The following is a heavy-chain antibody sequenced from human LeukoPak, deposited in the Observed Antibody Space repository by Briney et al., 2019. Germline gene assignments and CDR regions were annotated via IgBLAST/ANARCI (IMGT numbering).Heavy chain of an antibody. CDR2: IIPIFGTA. Sequence: ASVKVSCKASGGTFSSYAISWVRQAPGQGLEWMGGIIPIFGTANYAQKFQGRVTITADESTSTAYMELNSLRSEDTAVYYCARVTYYYDSSGYYYQHYFDYWGQGTLVTVSS. J-gene: IGHJ4*02. CDR1: GGTFSSYA. D-gene: IGHD3-22*01. CDR3: ARVTYYYDSSGYYYQHYFDY. V-gene: IGHV1-69*01.